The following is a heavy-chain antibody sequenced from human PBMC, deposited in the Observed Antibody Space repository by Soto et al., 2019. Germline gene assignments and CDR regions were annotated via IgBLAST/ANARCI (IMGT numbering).Heavy chain of an antibody. J-gene: IGHJ6*02. CDR2: IYYSGNK. CDR1: GGSISSSSYY. Sequence: QLQLHASGPGLVKPSETLSLTCTVSGGSISSSSYYWGWIRQAPGKGLEWIGSIYYSGNKYYKPSPKSRFVISVDTSKKQFSLKLSSVSAADTAVYYCARQVRYDSGWYVAWYYYYGMDVWGPGTTVIVSS. V-gene: IGHV4-39*01. CDR3: ARQVRYDSGWYVAWYYYYGMDV. D-gene: IGHD6-19*01.